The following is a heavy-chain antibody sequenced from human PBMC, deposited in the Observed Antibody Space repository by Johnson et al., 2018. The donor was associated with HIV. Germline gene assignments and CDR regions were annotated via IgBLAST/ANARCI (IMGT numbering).Heavy chain of an antibody. CDR3: AREISRYYYDYAAFDL. Sequence: VQLVESGGGLVQPGGSLRLSCAASGFSFYSHAINWVRQAPGKGLQWVSAISYSGSSTYYAASVKGRFTISRDNSRSTVYLHMINLRADDTALYYCAREISRYYYDYAAFDLWGQGTTVTVSS. CDR1: GFSFYSHA. J-gene: IGHJ3*01. V-gene: IGHV3-23*04. CDR2: ISYSGSST. D-gene: IGHD3-22*01.